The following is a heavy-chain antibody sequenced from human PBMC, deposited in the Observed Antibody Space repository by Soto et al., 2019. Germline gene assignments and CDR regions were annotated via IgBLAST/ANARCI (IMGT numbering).Heavy chain of an antibody. CDR2: INHGGST. CDR1: GGSFSDYH. V-gene: IGHV4-34*01. CDR3: ARVSVTIFGVVMGHYYYAMDV. J-gene: IGHJ6*02. D-gene: IGHD3-3*01. Sequence: SETLSLTCAVYGGSFSDYHWSWIRQPPGKGLEWIGEINHGGSTKYNPSLKSRVTISKDTSKKQVSLKLTSVTAADTAVYYCARVSVTIFGVVMGHYYYAMDVWGQGTTVTVSS.